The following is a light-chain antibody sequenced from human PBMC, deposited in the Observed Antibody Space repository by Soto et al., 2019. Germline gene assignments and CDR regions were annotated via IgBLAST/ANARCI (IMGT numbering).Light chain of an antibody. CDR3: ATWDDSLNVV. CDR2: SND. Sequence: QSVLTQSPSASGTPGQRVSISCSGSTSNIGTNTVSWYQHVPGTAPKLLIYSNDQRPSAVPGRFSGSKSGTSASLAISGLLSEDEADYYCATWDDSLNVVFGEGTKLTVL. V-gene: IGLV1-44*01. J-gene: IGLJ2*01. CDR1: TSNIGTNT.